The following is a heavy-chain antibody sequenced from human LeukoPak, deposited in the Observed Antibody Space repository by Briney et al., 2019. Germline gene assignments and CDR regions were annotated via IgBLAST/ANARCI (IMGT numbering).Heavy chain of an antibody. Sequence: PGGSQRLSCAASGFTFDAYAMHWVRQAPGKGLECVSGITWNSDTIGYADSVKGRFTISRDNAKNSLYLQMNSLRAEDTALYYCAKDHLAVAGTAMRFEYWGQGILVTVSS. V-gene: IGHV3-9*01. D-gene: IGHD6-19*01. J-gene: IGHJ4*02. CDR2: ITWNSDTI. CDR1: GFTFDAYA. CDR3: AKDHLAVAGTAMRFEY.